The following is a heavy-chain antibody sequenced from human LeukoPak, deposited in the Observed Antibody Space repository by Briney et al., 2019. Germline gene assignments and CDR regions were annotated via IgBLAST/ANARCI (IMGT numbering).Heavy chain of an antibody. V-gene: IGHV3-23*01. CDR2: NRGSGGST. J-gene: IGHJ1*01. CDR3: AKGVGGATEYFQH. CDR1: RLTFNNYS. D-gene: IGHD3-16*01. Sequence: GRSLRLSCAASRLTFNNYSMSWVSQAPGKGREWVSANRGSGGSTDYADSVKGRFTISRDNSKNTLYLQMNSLRAEDTAVYYCAKGVGGATEYFQHWGQGTLVTVSS.